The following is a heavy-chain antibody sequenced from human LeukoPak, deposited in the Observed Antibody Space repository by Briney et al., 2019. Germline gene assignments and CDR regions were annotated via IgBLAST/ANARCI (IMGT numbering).Heavy chain of an antibody. Sequence: GGSLRLSCAASGFTFSSYAMSWVRQAPGKGLEWVSAISGSGGSTYYADPVKGRLTISRDNSKNTLYLHMNSLRAEDTAVYYCAKVSDYDFWSGYYGDFDYWGQGTLVTVSS. CDR3: AKVSDYDFWSGYYGDFDY. V-gene: IGHV3-23*01. CDR1: GFTFSSYA. CDR2: ISGSGGST. D-gene: IGHD3-3*01. J-gene: IGHJ4*02.